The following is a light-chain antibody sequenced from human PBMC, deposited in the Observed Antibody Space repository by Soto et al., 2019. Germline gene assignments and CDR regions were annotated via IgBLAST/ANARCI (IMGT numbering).Light chain of an antibody. CDR2: DAS. V-gene: IGKV3-11*01. CDR1: QSVSSN. Sequence: EIVLTQSPATLSLSPGERATLSCRASQSVSSNLAWYQQKPGQAPRLLIYDASNRATGIPARFSGSGSGTDFTLTISRLEPEDFALYFCHRGDTFCQGIRLEIK. CDR3: HRGDT. J-gene: IGKJ5*01.